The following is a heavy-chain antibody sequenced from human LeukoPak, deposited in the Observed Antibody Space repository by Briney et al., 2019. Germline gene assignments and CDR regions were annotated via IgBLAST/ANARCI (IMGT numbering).Heavy chain of an antibody. V-gene: IGHV3-74*03. CDR1: GFTFSNYW. CDR2: INGSTT. CDR3: ARVIRAAPGKGYFDY. D-gene: IGHD6-13*01. Sequence: PGGSLRLSCAASGFTFSNYWVHWVRQAPGKGLVWVSRINGSTTKYADSVKGRFTVSRDNAKNTLNLQMNSLRAEDTAIYYCARVIRAAPGKGYFDYWGQGTLVTVSS. J-gene: IGHJ4*02.